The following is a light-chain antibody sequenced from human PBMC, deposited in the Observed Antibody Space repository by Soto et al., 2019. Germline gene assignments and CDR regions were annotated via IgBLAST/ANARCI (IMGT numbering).Light chain of an antibody. CDR3: LQYNSYSTWT. Sequence: DIQMTQSPSTLSVSVGERVTITCRASQSISSWLAWYQQKPGKAPKLLIYKASSLESGVPLTFSGSGSGTEFTLTISSLQPDDFATYYCLQYNSYSTWTFGQGTKVEI. V-gene: IGKV1-5*03. CDR2: KAS. J-gene: IGKJ1*01. CDR1: QSISSW.